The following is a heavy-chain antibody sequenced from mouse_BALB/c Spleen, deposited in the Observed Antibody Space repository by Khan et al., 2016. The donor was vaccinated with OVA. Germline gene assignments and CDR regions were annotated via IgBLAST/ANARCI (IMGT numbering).Heavy chain of an antibody. CDR2: INSDGTYT. CDR3: ARHNFGPFAY. CDR1: GFTFSSYA. V-gene: IGHV5-9-3*01. D-gene: IGHD1-3*01. J-gene: IGHJ3*01. Sequence: ELVESGGGLVKPGGSLKLSCAASGFTFSSYAMSWVRQTPEKRLEWVATINSDGTYTYYPDSVKGRFTISRDNAKNTLYLQMSSLRSEDTAMYYCARHNFGPFAYWGQGTLVTVSA.